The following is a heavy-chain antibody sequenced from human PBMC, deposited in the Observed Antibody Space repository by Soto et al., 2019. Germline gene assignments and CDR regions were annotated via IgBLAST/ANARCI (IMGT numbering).Heavy chain of an antibody. CDR2: IYYSGST. V-gene: IGHV4-59*01. J-gene: IGHJ4*02. CDR1: GGSISSYY. Sequence: QVQLQESGPGLVKPSETLSLTCTVSGGSISSYYWSWIRQPPGKGLEWIGYIYYSGSTNYNPSLMRRVAISVDQSKNQFSLKLSSVTTADTAVYYCARGRDYSNYESPFSFDYWGQGTLVTVSS. D-gene: IGHD4-4*01. CDR3: ARGRDYSNYESPFSFDY.